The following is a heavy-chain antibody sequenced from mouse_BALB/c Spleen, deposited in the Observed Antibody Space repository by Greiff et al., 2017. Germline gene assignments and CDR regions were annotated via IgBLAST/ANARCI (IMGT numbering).Heavy chain of an antibody. V-gene: IGHV5-4*02. Sequence: EVKLVESGGGLVKPGGSLKLSCAASGFTFSDYYMYWVRQTPEKRLEWVATISDGGSYTYYPDSVKGRFTISRDNAKNNLYLQMSSLKSEDTAMYYCARSLDGYYAMDYWGQGTSVTVSS. CDR1: GFTFSDYY. D-gene: IGHD2-3*01. J-gene: IGHJ4*01. CDR2: ISDGGSYT. CDR3: ARSLDGYYAMDY.